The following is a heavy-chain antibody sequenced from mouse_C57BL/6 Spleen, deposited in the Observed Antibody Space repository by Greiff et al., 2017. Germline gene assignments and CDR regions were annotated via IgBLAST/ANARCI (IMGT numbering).Heavy chain of an antibody. V-gene: IGHV1-15*01. CDR2: IDPETGGT. CDR1: GYTFTDYE. D-gene: IGHD1-1*01. Sequence: QVQLQQSGAELVRPGASVTLSCKASGYTFTDYEMHWVKQTPVHGLEWIGAIDPETGGTASNQQFKGKAILTADKSSSPAYMGLRSLTSGDSAVYYCTNGGYYGSSSAWFAYWGQGTLVTVSA. CDR3: TNGGYYGSSSAWFAY. J-gene: IGHJ3*01.